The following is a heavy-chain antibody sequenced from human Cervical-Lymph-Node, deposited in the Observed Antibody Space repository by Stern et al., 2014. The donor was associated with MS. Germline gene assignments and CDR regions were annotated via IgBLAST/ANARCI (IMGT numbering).Heavy chain of an antibody. Sequence: QLQLQESGPGLVKPSGTLSLTCAVSGDSITSNNWWSWVRQSPGKGLEWIGEIYHLGSTNYSPSLQSRVTISAAKSKNQCSLKLNSVTAADTALYYCARQHCTSINCEKCCFDYWGQGFMVIVSS. CDR3: ARQHCTSINCEKCCFDY. J-gene: IGHJ4*02. V-gene: IGHV4-4*02. D-gene: IGHD2-2*01. CDR2: IYHLGST. CDR1: GDSITSNNW.